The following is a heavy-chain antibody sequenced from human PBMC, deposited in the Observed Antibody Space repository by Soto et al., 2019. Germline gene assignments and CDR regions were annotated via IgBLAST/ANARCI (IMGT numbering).Heavy chain of an antibody. CDR3: ATSSVSRLLNHWYFDL. CDR2: ISFGVTP. Sequence: TLSLTCSVSGGSISSSDYYWGWVRQPPGKGLEWIGSISFGVTPYYSPSLRSRLTISIDTSNNQFSLKLSSVTAADTAVYYCATSSVSRLLNHWYFDLWGRGTLVTVSS. V-gene: IGHV4-39*01. CDR1: GGSISSSDYY. J-gene: IGHJ2*01.